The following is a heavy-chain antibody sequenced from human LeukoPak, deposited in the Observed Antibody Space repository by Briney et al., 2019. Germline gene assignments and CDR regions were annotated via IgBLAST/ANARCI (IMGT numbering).Heavy chain of an antibody. V-gene: IGHV1-2*02. D-gene: IGHD5-24*01. J-gene: IGHJ4*02. CDR1: GYTFTGYY. Sequence: ASVKVSRKASGYTFTGYYMHWVRQAPGQGLEWMGWINPNSGGTNYAQKFQGRVTMTRDTSISTAYMELSRLRSDDTAVYYCARRGDGYKPFDYWGQGTLVTVSS. CDR2: INPNSGGT. CDR3: ARRGDGYKPFDY.